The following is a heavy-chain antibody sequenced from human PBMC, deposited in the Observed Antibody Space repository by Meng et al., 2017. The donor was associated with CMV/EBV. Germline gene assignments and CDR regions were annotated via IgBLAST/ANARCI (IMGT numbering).Heavy chain of an antibody. CDR1: GFAFSSYS. Sequence: GSLKISCAASGFAFSSYSMNWVRQAPGKGLEWVSSISSSNSYIYYADSVKGRFTISRDNAKNSLYLQMNSLRAEDTAVYYCARAVAGNFDYWGQGTLVTV. CDR2: ISSSNSYI. V-gene: IGHV3-21*01. J-gene: IGHJ4*02. D-gene: IGHD6-19*01. CDR3: ARAVAGNFDY.